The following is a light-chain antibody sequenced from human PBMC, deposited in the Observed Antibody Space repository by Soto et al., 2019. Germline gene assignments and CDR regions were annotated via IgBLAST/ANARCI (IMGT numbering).Light chain of an antibody. CDR3: QQYNDWPRT. CDR1: QSVSSN. CDR2: GAS. Sequence: EIVMTQSPATLSVSPGERATLSCRASQSVSSNLAWYQQKPGQVPRLLIYGASTWATGIPARFSGSGSGTEFTLTITSLQSEDFAVYYCQQYNDWPRTFGQGTKVEVK. J-gene: IGKJ1*01. V-gene: IGKV3-15*01.